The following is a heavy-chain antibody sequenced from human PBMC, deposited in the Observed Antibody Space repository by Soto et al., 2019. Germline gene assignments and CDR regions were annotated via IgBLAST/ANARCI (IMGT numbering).Heavy chain of an antibody. V-gene: IGHV4-30-4*01. D-gene: IGHD3-9*01. J-gene: IGHJ5*02. CDR3: ARDMGGYDILTGYYDQNGWFDP. CDR2: IYYSGST. CDR1: GGSISSGDYY. Sequence: SETLSLTCTVSGGSISSGDYYWSWIRQPPGKGLEWIGYIYYSGSTYYNPSLKSRVTISVDTSKNQFSLKLSSVTAADTAVYYCARDMGGYDILTGYYDQNGWFDPWGQGTLVTVSS.